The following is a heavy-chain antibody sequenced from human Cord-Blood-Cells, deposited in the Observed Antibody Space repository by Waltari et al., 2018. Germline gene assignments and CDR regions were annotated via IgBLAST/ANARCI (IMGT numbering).Heavy chain of an antibody. Sequence: QVQLVQSGAEVKKPGASVKVSCKASGYTFTGYYMHWVRQAPGQGLEWMGWINPNSGGTNYAQKFQGSVTMTRDTSISTAYMELSRLRSDDTAVYYCARDLRVDTAMVGIYWFDPWGQGTLVTVSS. CDR3: ARDLRVDTAMVGIYWFDP. V-gene: IGHV1-2*02. D-gene: IGHD5-18*01. CDR2: INPNSGGT. J-gene: IGHJ5*02. CDR1: GYTFTGYY.